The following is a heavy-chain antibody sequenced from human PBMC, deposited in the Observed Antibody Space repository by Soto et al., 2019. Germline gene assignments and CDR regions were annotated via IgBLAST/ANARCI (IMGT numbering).Heavy chain of an antibody. Sequence: VQLVESGGGVVQPGRSLRLSCAASGFTFSDYAMPWVRQAPGKGLEWVAVVSHEGRNTHYPDSVKGRFTISRDSSKDTVSLEMTSLRAEDTAVYYCAKGGRQWLVTSDFNYWGQGALVTVSS. J-gene: IGHJ4*02. V-gene: IGHV3-30*18. CDR3: AKGGRQWLVTSDFNY. CDR2: VSHEGRNT. CDR1: GFTFSDYA. D-gene: IGHD6-19*01.